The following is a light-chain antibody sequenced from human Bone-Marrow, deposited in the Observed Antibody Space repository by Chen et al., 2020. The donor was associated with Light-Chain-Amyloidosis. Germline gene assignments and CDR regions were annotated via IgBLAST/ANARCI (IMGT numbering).Light chain of an antibody. CDR3: QSYQGSSQGV. V-gene: IGLV6-57*01. CDR2: EDD. Sequence: NFMLTQPHSVSESLGKTVIISCTRSSGSITTNYVQWYQQRPGSSPTTVIYEDDQRPSGVPDRFSGSIDRSSNSASLPISGLKTEDEADYYCQSYQGSSQGVFGGGTKLTVL. CDR1: SGSITTNY. J-gene: IGLJ3*02.